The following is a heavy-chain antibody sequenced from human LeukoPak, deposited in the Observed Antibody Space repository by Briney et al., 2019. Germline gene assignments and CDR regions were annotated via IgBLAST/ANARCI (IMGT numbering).Heavy chain of an antibody. CDR3: ARDLSVTGTTSAFDI. V-gene: IGHV1-18*01. D-gene: IGHD1-7*01. J-gene: IGHJ3*02. CDR1: GYTFTSYG. CDR2: ISAYNGNT. Sequence: GASVKVSCKASGYTFTSYGISWVRHPPEQVLEWMGWISAYNGNTNYGQKLQDRVTMTTDTSTSTAYMELRSLRSDDTAVYYCARDLSVTGTTSAFDIWGQGTMVTVSS.